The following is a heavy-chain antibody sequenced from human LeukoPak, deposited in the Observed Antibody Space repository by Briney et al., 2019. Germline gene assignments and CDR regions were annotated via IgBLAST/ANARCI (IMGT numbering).Heavy chain of an antibody. V-gene: IGHV3-30*18. D-gene: IGHD1-26*01. CDR3: AKDRSGSYGVRGYFDY. CDR1: GFTFTDYD. Sequence: PGGSLRLSCAASGFTFTDYDVHWVRQAPGKGLEWVAIISSDGINKYYTDSVKGLFTISRDNSKNTLYLQMNSLRAEDTAVYYCAKDRSGSYGVRGYFDYWGQGNLVTVSS. J-gene: IGHJ4*02. CDR2: ISSDGINK.